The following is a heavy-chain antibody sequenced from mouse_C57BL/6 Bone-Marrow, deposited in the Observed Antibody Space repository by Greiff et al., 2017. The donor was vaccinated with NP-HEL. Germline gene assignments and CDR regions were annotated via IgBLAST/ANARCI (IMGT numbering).Heavy chain of an antibody. J-gene: IGHJ3*01. Sequence: EVQVVESGGGLVKPGGSLKLSCAASGFTFSSYAMSWVRQTPEKRLEWVATISDGGSYTYYPDNVKGRFTISRDNAKNNLYLQMSHLKSEDTAMYYCARDLLRLRGGFAYWGQGTLVTVSA. CDR2: ISDGGSYT. V-gene: IGHV5-4*01. CDR1: GFTFSSYA. D-gene: IGHD2-4*01. CDR3: ARDLLRLRGGFAY.